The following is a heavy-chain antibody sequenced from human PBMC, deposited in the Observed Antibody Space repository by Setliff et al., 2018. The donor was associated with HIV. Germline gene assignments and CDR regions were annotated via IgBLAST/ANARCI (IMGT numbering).Heavy chain of an antibody. CDR3: ARGQLKPTGYFFDY. D-gene: IGHD1-1*01. Sequence: SVKVSCKASGGSFSDHSISWVRQAPGQAFEWMGGIIPMVSLPNFAQSFLGRLTITANRSTTTAYMELSRLTSEDTAVYYCARGQLKPTGYFFDYWGLGTLVTVSS. J-gene: IGHJ4*02. V-gene: IGHV1-69*10. CDR2: IIPMVSLP. CDR1: GGSFSDHS.